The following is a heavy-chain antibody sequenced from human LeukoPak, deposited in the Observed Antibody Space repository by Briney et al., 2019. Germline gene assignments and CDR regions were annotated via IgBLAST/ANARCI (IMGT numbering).Heavy chain of an antibody. CDR3: ARLSNEGKGFDY. CDR1: GFTFSSYE. D-gene: IGHD1-1*01. V-gene: IGHV3-48*03. Sequence: GGSLRLSCAASGFTFSSYEMNWVRQAPGKGLEWVSYISSSGSTIYYADSVKGRFTISRDNAKNSLYLQMNSLRAEDTAVYYCARLSNEGKGFDYWGQGTLVTVSS. J-gene: IGHJ4*02. CDR2: ISSSGSTI.